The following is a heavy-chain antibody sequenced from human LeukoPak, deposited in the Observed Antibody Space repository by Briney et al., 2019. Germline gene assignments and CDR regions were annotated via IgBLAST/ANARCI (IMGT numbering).Heavy chain of an antibody. CDR3: ARGAPGSYCSGGSCPYFDY. J-gene: IGHJ4*02. D-gene: IGHD2-15*01. CDR1: GYTFTSYD. Sequence: ASVKVSCKASGYTFTSYDVNWVRQATGQGLEWMGWVNPNSGHTGYAQKFQGRVTLTTNTSVSTAYMELSSLRSEDTPIYYCARGAPGSYCSGGSCPYFDYWGQGTLVSVSS. CDR2: VNPNSGHT. V-gene: IGHV1-8*01.